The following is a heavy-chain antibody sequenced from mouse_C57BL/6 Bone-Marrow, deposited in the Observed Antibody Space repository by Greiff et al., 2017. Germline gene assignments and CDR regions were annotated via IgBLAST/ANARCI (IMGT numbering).Heavy chain of an antibody. J-gene: IGHJ3*01. CDR3: ARSQEDPFYSDYDAWFAY. Sequence: QVQLKQSGAELARPGASVKLSCKASGYTFTSYGISWVKQRTGQGLEWIGEIYPRSGNTYYNEKFKGKATLTADKSSSTAYMELRSLTSEDSAVYFCARSQEDPFYSDYDAWFAYWGQGTLVTVSA. V-gene: IGHV1-81*01. D-gene: IGHD2-4*01. CDR2: IYPRSGNT. CDR1: GYTFTSYG.